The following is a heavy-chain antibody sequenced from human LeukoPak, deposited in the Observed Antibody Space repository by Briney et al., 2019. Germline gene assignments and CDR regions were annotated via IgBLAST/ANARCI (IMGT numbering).Heavy chain of an antibody. J-gene: IGHJ4*02. CDR2: IHQSGNT. D-gene: IGHD6-13*01. CDR1: GDSIGIRVYS. CDR3: ARRVAGAGTSYFDL. Sequence: SETLSLTCAVSGDSIGIRVYSWSWIRQPPGRGLEWIGYIHQSGNTYYNPSLQSRVTISIDTSNNHYSLNLTSVTAADTAVYFCARRVAGAGTSYFDLWGQGTPVTVSS. V-gene: IGHV4-30-2*01.